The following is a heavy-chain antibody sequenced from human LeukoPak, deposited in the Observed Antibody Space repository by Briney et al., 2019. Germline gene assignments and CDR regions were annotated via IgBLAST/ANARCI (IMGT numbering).Heavy chain of an antibody. D-gene: IGHD4-17*01. V-gene: IGHV4-39*07. CDR2: ISYSGST. CDR3: ARGLRSFKWYLDL. J-gene: IGHJ2*01. Sequence: SETLSLTCTVSGGSISSSSYYWGWIRQPPGKGLEWIGSISYSGSTYYNPSLKSRVTISVDTSKNQFSLKLSSVTAADTAVYYCARGLRSFKWYLDLWGRGTLVTVSS. CDR1: GGSISSSSYY.